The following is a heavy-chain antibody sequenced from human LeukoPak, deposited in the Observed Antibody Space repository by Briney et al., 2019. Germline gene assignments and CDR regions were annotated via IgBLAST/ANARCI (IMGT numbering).Heavy chain of an antibody. J-gene: IGHJ4*02. CDR3: ARAGEDIVVVVAATTESTFDY. CDR1: GYTFTGYY. CDR2: INPNSGGT. D-gene: IGHD2-15*01. V-gene: IGHV1-2*02. Sequence: GASVKVSCKASGYTFTGYYMHWVRQAPGQGLEWMGWINPNSGGTNYAQKFQGRVTMTRDTSISTAYMELSRLRSDDTAVYYCARAGEDIVVVVAATTESTFDYWGQGTLVTVSS.